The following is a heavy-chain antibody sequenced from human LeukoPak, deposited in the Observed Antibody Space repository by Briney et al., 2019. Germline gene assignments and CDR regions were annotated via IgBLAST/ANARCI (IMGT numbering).Heavy chain of an antibody. D-gene: IGHD1-20*01. CDR1: GFTFSSYA. CDR3: AKVAPGIYNWNDGGWFDP. V-gene: IGHV3-23*01. J-gene: IGHJ5*02. Sequence: PGGSLRLSCAASGFTFSSYAMSWVRQAPGKGLEWVSAISGSGGSTYYADSVKGRFTISRDNSKNTLYLQMNSLRAEDTAVYYCAKVAPGIYNWNDGGWFDPWGQGTLVTVSS. CDR2: ISGSGGST.